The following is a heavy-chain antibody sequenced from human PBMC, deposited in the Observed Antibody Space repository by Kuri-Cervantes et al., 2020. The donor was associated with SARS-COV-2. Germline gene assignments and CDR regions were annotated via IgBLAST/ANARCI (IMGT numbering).Heavy chain of an antibody. V-gene: IGHV4-61*02. D-gene: IGHD3-3*01. CDR1: GGSISSGSYY. Sequence: SETLSLTCTVSGGSISSGSYYWSWIRQPAGKGLEWIGRIYTSGSTNYNPSLKSRVTISVDTSKNQFSLKLSSVTAADTAVYYCARGSVGAIFGVVTHYYYMDVLGKGTPVTVSS. CDR3: ARGSVGAIFGVVTHYYYMDV. CDR2: IYTSGST. J-gene: IGHJ6*03.